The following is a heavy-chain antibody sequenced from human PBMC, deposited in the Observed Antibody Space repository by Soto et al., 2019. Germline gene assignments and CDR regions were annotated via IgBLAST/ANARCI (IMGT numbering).Heavy chain of an antibody. J-gene: IGHJ4*02. CDR1: AGSISSSSW. D-gene: IGHD3-10*01. CDR3: ARLVDGSGSLDY. CDR2: IYHSGST. V-gene: IGHV4-4*02. Sequence: SETLSLTCAVSAGSISSSSWWSWVRQPPGKGLEWIGEIYHSGSTTYSPSLKSPVTISVDKSKNQFSLKLSSVTAAGTAVYYCARLVDGSGSLDYWGRGTLVTGSS.